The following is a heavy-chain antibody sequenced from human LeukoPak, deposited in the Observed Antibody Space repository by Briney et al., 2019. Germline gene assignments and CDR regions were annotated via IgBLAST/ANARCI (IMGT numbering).Heavy chain of an antibody. J-gene: IGHJ3*02. V-gene: IGHV3-48*02. CDR3: AREDGGKADI. Sequence: PGRSLRLSCAASGFTFSRYSMNWVRQAPGKGLEWVSYISSSSSTIDYADSVKGRFSISRDNAKNSLYLQMKSLRDEDTAVYYCAREDGGKADIWGQGTMVTVSS. D-gene: IGHD4-23*01. CDR2: ISSSSSTI. CDR1: GFTFSRYS.